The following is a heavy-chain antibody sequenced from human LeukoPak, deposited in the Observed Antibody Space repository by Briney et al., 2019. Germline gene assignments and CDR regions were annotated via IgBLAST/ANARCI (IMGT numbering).Heavy chain of an antibody. CDR2: IYYSGST. Sequence: KPSETLSLTCTVSGGSISSYYWSWIRQPPGRGLEWIGYIYYSGSTNYNPSLKSRVTISVDTSKNQFSLKLSSVTAADTAVYYCARASNHSYYYGMDVWGQGTTVPVSS. CDR3: ARASNHSYYYGMDV. CDR1: GGSISSYY. D-gene: IGHD1-14*01. V-gene: IGHV4-59*01. J-gene: IGHJ6*02.